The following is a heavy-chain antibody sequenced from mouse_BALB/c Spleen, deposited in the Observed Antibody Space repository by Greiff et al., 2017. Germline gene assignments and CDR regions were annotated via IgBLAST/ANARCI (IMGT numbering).Heavy chain of an antibody. CDR1: GFTFSSYG. D-gene: IGHD1-2*01. J-gene: IGHJ4*01. CDR2: ISSGGSYT. CDR3: ARPLTATYAMDY. Sequence: EVKLEESGGDLVKPGGSLKLSCAASGFTFSSYGMSWVRQTPDKRLEWVATISSGGSYTYYPDSVKGRFTISRDNAKNTLYLQMSSLKSEDTAMYYCARPLTATYAMDYWGQGTSVTVSS. V-gene: IGHV5-6*02.